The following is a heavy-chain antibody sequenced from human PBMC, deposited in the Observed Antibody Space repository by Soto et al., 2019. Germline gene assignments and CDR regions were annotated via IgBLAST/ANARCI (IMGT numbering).Heavy chain of an antibody. D-gene: IGHD4-4*01. V-gene: IGHV4-31*03. CDR3: ARGDYSPNRYFDY. CDR2: IYYSGST. Sequence: SETLSLTCTVSGGSISSGGYYWSWIRQHPGKGLEWIGYIYYSGSTYYNPSLKSRVTISVDTSKNQFSLKLSSVTAADTAVYYCARGDYSPNRYFDYWGQGTLVTVSS. J-gene: IGHJ4*02. CDR1: GGSISSGGYY.